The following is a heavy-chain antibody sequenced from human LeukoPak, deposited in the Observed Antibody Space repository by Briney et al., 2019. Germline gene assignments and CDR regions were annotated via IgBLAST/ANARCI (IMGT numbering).Heavy chain of an antibody. D-gene: IGHD2/OR15-2a*01. V-gene: IGHV3-53*01. CDR1: GFTVSSNY. CDR2: IYSGGST. Sequence: PGGSLRLSCAASGFTVSSNYMSWVRQAPGKGLEWVSVIYSGGSTYYADSVKGRFTISRDNSKNTLYLQMNSLRAEDTAVYYCARDLSRGYYYYYGMDVWGQGTTVTVSS. CDR3: ARDLSRGYYYYYGMDV. J-gene: IGHJ6*02.